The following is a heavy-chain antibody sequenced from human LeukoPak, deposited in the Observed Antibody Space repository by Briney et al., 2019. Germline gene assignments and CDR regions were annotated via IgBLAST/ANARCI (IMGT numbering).Heavy chain of an antibody. J-gene: IGHJ4*02. D-gene: IGHD5-24*01. CDR3: ARRDGYNYYYFDY. CDR1: GGSFSGYY. Sequence: SETLSLTCAVYGGSFSGYYWSWIRQPPGKGLEWIGEINHSGSTNYNPSLKSRVTISVDTSKNQFSLKPSSVTAADTAVYYCARRDGYNYYYFDYWGQGTLVTVSS. CDR2: INHSGST. V-gene: IGHV4-34*01.